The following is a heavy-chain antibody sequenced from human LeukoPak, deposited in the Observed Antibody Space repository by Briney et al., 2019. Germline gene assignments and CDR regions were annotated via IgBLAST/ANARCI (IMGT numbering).Heavy chain of an antibody. J-gene: IGHJ4*02. D-gene: IGHD1-26*01. Sequence: NPSETLSLTCTVSGGSVNNGPYYWSWIRQHPGKGLEWIGYISYTGGTYYNPSLESRVSMSVDTSKNQFSLKLSSMTAADTAMYYCARIIVGASFDYWGQGTLVTVSS. CDR2: ISYTGGT. CDR1: GGSVNNGPYY. CDR3: ARIIVGASFDY. V-gene: IGHV4-31*03.